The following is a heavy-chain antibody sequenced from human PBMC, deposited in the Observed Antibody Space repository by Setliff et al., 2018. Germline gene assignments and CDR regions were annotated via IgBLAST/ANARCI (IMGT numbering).Heavy chain of an antibody. CDR1: YYSISSGYY. CDR3: ARQPGDEQQLAGD. Sequence: SETLSLTCAVSYYSISSGYYWGWIRQPPGKGLEWIGSMYHSGSTYYSPSLKSRVTISVDTSKNQFSLNLTSVTAADTALYYCARQPGDEQQLAGDWGQGTLVTVSS. J-gene: IGHJ4*02. D-gene: IGHD6-13*01. V-gene: IGHV4-38-2*01. CDR2: MYHSGST.